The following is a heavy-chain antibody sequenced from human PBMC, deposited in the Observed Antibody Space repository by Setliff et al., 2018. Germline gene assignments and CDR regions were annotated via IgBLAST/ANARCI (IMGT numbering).Heavy chain of an antibody. CDR1: GYTFTSYD. CDR3: ARVKVIVGATPRTYYMDV. V-gene: IGHV1-8*03. Sequence: GASVKVSCKASGYTFTSYDINWVRQATGQGLEWMGWMNPNSGNTGYAQKFQGRVTITRNTSISTAYMELSSLGSEDTAVYYCARVKVIVGATPRTYYMDVWGKGTTVTVSS. D-gene: IGHD1-26*01. CDR2: MNPNSGNT. J-gene: IGHJ6*03.